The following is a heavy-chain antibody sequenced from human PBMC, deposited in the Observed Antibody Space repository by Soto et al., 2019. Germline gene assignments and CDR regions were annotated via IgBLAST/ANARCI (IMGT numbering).Heavy chain of an antibody. J-gene: IGHJ4*02. V-gene: IGHV1-8*02. Sequence: QVQLVQSGPEVKKPGAPVKISCQASGYTFTDFDFNWVRQATGQGLEWMGWMNPNTGNTRYAQRFQGRLIMTRDTSISTVYMELGSLPSEDTAVYYCARGQLATLTDFWGQGTLVTVSS. D-gene: IGHD3-9*01. CDR1: GYTFTDFD. CDR3: ARGQLATLTDF. CDR2: MNPNTGNT.